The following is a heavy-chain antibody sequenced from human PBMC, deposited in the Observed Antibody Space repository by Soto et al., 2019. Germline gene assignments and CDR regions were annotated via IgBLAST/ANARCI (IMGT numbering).Heavy chain of an antibody. J-gene: IGHJ4*02. Sequence: GGSLRLSCAASGFTFNSYAMSWVRQAPGKGLEWVSAISGSGGSTYYADSVKGRFTISRDNSKNTLYLQMNSLRAEDTAVYYCAKDPGDYYDSSGYPYYFDYWGQGTLVTVSS. CDR2: ISGSGGST. V-gene: IGHV3-23*01. CDR1: GFTFNSYA. CDR3: AKDPGDYYDSSGYPYYFDY. D-gene: IGHD3-22*01.